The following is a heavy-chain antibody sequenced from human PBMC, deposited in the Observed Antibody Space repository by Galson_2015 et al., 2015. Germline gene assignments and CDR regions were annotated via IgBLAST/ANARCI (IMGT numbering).Heavy chain of an antibody. V-gene: IGHV3-48*03. J-gene: IGHJ3*02. D-gene: IGHD3-16*01. CDR3: ARENGGGSYQLDALDI. Sequence: SLRLSCAASGFTFINYEMNWVRQAPGKGLEWVSHISSSGSTIYYADSVKGRFTISRNNAKKSLYLQMNGLRAEDTAVYYCARENGGGSYQLDALDIWGQGTMVTVSS. CDR1: GFTFINYE. CDR2: ISSSGSTI.